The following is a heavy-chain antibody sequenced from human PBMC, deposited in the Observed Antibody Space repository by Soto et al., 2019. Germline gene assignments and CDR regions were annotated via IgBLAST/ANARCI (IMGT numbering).Heavy chain of an antibody. J-gene: IGHJ4*02. Sequence: QVQLVESGGGVVQPGRSLRLSCVASGFSFHTYTMHWVRQAPGGGLEWVAIVSDDGSHTYYTDSVRGRFSISRDNSNSTLFLQMNTLTTADTAVYHCAKDRVGGTFYTPLAFWGQGTLVTVSS. V-gene: IGHV3-30-3*01. CDR1: GFSFHTYT. CDR2: VSDDGSHT. D-gene: IGHD1-7*01. CDR3: AKDRVGGTFYTPLAF.